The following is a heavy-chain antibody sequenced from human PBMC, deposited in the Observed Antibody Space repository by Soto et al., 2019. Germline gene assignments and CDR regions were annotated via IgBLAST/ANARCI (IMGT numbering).Heavy chain of an antibody. CDR1: GGSISSGGYS. V-gene: IGHV4-30-2*01. D-gene: IGHD4-17*01. CDR3: ATAMTTVTTLDY. J-gene: IGHJ4*02. CDR2: IYHSGST. Sequence: QLQLQESGSGLVKPSQTLSLTCAVSGGSISSGGYSWSWIRQPPGKGLEWIGYIYHSGSTYYNPSLESRVTITVDRSKNQFPLKLRSVAAADTAVYYCATAMTTVTTLDYWGQGTLVTVSS.